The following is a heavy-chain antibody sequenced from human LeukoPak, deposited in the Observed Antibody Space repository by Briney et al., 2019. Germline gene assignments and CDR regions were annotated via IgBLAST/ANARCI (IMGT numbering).Heavy chain of an antibody. J-gene: IGHJ3*02. V-gene: IGHV3-66*02. Sequence: GGSLRLSCAASGFTVSSNYMSWVRQALGKGLEWVSVIYSGGSTYYADSVKGRFTISRDNSKNTLYLQMNSLRAEDTAVYYCARQPPADSSSSGAFDIWGQGTMVTVSS. CDR2: IYSGGST. CDR3: ARQPPADSSSSGAFDI. D-gene: IGHD6-6*01. CDR1: GFTVSSNY.